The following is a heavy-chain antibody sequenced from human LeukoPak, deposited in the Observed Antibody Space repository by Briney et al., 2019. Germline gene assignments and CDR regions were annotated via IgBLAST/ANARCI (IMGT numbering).Heavy chain of an antibody. D-gene: IGHD6-13*01. V-gene: IGHV3-23*01. CDR2: ISGSGGST. J-gene: IGHJ4*02. CDR1: GFTFSSYA. Sequence: PGGSLRLSCAASGFTFSSYAMSWVRQAPGKGLEWVSAISGSGGSTYYADSVKGRFTISRDNSKNTLYLQMNSLRAEDTAVYYCAKAHSSSWYGLLDYWGQGTLVTVSS. CDR3: AKAHSSSWYGLLDY.